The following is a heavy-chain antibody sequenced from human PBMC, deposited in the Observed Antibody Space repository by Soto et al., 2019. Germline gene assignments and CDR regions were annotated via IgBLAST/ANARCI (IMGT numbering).Heavy chain of an antibody. Sequence: QLQLVQSGGEVKTPGASVKVSCTTSGYTFTSHGISWVRQAPGQGLEWMAWISTYNGKTDYAQKVQGRVTMTADTRTSPVDMEVRGLRSDDTAVYYCARLVTEGATYLEDAFDMWGQGTKVSFSS. CDR3: ARLVTEGATYLEDAFDM. CDR2: ISTYNGKT. J-gene: IGHJ3*02. D-gene: IGHD1-26*01. V-gene: IGHV1-18*01. CDR1: GYTFTSHG.